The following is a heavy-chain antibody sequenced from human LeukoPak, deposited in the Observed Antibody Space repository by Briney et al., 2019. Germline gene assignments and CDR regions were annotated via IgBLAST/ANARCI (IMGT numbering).Heavy chain of an antibody. CDR3: ARDADYYGSGSYYYYYYYMDV. CDR1: GFTFSSYE. V-gene: IGHV3-48*03. D-gene: IGHD3-10*01. Sequence: GGSLRLSCAASGFTFSSYERNWVRQAPGKGLEWVSYISSSGSTIYYADSVKGRFTISRDNAKNSLYLQMNSLRAEDTALYYCARDADYYGSGSYYYYYYYMDVWGKGTTVTVSS. J-gene: IGHJ6*03. CDR2: ISSSGSTI.